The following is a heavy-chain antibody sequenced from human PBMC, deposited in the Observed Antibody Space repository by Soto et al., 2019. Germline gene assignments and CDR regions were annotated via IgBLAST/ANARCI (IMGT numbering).Heavy chain of an antibody. V-gene: IGHV3-21*01. J-gene: IGHJ4*02. CDR1: GFTFSSYA. CDR3: ARGSAFIGLDY. CDR2: ITSSRTYI. D-gene: IGHD1-26*01. Sequence: GGSLRLSCAASGFTFSSYAMSWVRQAPGKGLEWVSTITSSRTYIYYADSVRGRFTISRDNTKDSLYLQMNSLRAEDTAIYYCARGSAFIGLDYWGQGTPVTVSS.